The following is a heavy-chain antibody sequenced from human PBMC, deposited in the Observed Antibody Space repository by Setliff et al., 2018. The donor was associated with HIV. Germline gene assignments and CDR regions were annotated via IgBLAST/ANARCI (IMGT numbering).Heavy chain of an antibody. CDR2: FDPQDDET. CDR1: GYTLTELS. V-gene: IGHV1-24*01. J-gene: IGHJ4*02. CDR3: ARGERITIFGVVLGTDY. D-gene: IGHD3-3*01. Sequence: ASVKVSCKVSGYTLTELSRHWVRQAPGKGLEWIGSFDPQDDETIYAQNFQGRVTMTEDTSTDTAYMELSSLRSEDTAVYYCARGERITIFGVVLGTDYWGQGTLVTVSS.